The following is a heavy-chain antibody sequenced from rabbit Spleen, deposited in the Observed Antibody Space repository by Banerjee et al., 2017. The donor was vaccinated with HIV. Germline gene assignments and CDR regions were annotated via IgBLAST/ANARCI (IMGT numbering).Heavy chain of an antibody. Sequence: QSLEESGGDLVKPGASLTLSCTASGFSFSNRYYMCWVSQAPGKGLEWIACINIVTGKSVSASWAKGRFPMSRPPSTTVTLQMTSLTAADTATYFCARDLVAVIGWNFGVWGPGTLVTVS. V-gene: IGHV1S40*01. CDR1: GFSFSNRYY. CDR3: ARDLVAVIGWNFGV. J-gene: IGHJ4*01. CDR2: INIVTGKS. D-gene: IGHD1-1*01.